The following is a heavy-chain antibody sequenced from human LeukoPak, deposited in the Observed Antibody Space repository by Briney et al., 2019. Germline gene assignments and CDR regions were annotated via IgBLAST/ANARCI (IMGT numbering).Heavy chain of an antibody. Sequence: SETLSLTCTVSGGSISSYYWSWIRQPPGKGLEWIGYIYYSGSTNYNPSLKSRVTISVDTSKNQFSLKLNSVTAADTAVYYCARGRAAAGTPVDYWGQGILVTVSS. J-gene: IGHJ4*02. CDR1: GGSISSYY. CDR3: ARGRAAAGTPVDY. D-gene: IGHD6-13*01. V-gene: IGHV4-59*01. CDR2: IYYSGST.